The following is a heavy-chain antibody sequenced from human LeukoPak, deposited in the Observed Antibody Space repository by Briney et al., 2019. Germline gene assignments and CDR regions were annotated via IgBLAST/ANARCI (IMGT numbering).Heavy chain of an antibody. D-gene: IGHD5-24*01. CDR2: ISYDGSNK. Sequence: GGSLRLSCAASGFTFSSYAMHWVRQAPGKGLEWVAVISYDGSNKYYADSVKGRFTISRDNSKNTLYLQMNSLRAEDTAVYCCASGGWGLQFNGMDVWSQGTTVTVSS. CDR1: GFTFSSYA. V-gene: IGHV3-30-3*01. CDR3: ASGGWGLQFNGMDV. J-gene: IGHJ6*02.